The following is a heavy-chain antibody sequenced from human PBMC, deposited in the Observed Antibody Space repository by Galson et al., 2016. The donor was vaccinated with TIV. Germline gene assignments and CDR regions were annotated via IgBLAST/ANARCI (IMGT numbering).Heavy chain of an antibody. CDR3: ARGETYYDTTYFPH. V-gene: IGHV1-69*13. CDR1: GGTFSSYA. Sequence: SVKVSCKASGGTFSSYAFSRVRQAPGQGLEWMGGIIGMFGTTNYAQNFLGRLTITADEITSTAYMELSSLRPDDTAIYYCARGETYYDTTYFPHWGQGTLVTVSS. J-gene: IGHJ1*01. D-gene: IGHD3-22*01. CDR2: IIGMFGTT.